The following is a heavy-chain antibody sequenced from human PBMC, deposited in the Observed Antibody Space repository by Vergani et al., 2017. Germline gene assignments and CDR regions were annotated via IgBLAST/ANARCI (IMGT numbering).Heavy chain of an antibody. Sequence: QVQLQESGPGLVKPSETLSLTCTVSGGSISSYYWSWIRQPPGKGLECIGYIYYSGSTNFNPSLKIRITISVDTSKNQFSLMLSSVAAADTAVYYCARVIESSFDMGSEGRMVTVS. CDR1: GGSISSYY. V-gene: IGHV4-59*01. J-gene: IGHJ3*02. CDR2: IYYSGST. D-gene: IGHD5-24*01. CDR3: ARVIESSFDM.